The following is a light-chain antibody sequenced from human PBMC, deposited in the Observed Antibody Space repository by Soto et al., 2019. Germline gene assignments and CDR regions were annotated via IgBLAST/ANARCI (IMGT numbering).Light chain of an antibody. CDR1: SSDVGGYNY. CDR3: ISYTTSSNPYV. Sequence: QSVLTQPASVSGSPGQSITISCTGTSSDVGGYNYVSWYQQHPGKAPKLMIYEFTNRPSGVSNRFSGSKSGNTASLTISGLLAEDEADYYCISYTTSSNPYVFGTGTKLTVL. CDR2: EFT. V-gene: IGLV2-14*01. J-gene: IGLJ1*01.